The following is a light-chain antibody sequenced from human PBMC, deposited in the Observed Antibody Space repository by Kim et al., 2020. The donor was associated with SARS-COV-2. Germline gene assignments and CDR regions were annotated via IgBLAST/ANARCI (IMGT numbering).Light chain of an antibody. CDR1: QGISRY. V-gene: IGKV1-9*01. J-gene: IGKJ4*01. Sequence: DIQLTQFPSFLSASVGDRVTITCRASQGISRYLAWYQQKPGKAPKLLIYGASTLQSGVPSRFSGSGFGTEFTLTVSSLQPEDFAAYYCQQLNSYPLTFRGGNKVDIK. CDR2: GAS. CDR3: QQLNSYPLT.